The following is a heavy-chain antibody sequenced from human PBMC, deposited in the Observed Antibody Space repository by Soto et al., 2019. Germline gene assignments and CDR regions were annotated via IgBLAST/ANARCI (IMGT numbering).Heavy chain of an antibody. CDR2: ISYDGSNK. CDR3: AKGSSWYES. D-gene: IGHD6-13*01. CDR1: GFTFSNYG. V-gene: IGHV3-30*18. J-gene: IGHJ4*02. Sequence: QVQLVESGGGVVQPGRSLRLSCAASGFTFSNYGVPWVRQAPGKGLEWVAFISYDGSNKYYADSVRGRFTISRDNSKNTLYLQMDNLRGEDTAVYYCAKGSSWYESWGQGTLVTVSS.